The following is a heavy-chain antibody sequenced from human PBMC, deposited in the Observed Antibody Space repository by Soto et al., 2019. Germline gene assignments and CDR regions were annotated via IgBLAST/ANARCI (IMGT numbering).Heavy chain of an antibody. J-gene: IGHJ4*02. D-gene: IGHD3-10*01. V-gene: IGHV1-69*02. CDR2: VNPILSLS. CDR1: GDTFNFYS. CDR3: ATRYGSVYRAFDY. Sequence: QVQLVHSGAEVKRPGSSVKVSCKASGDTFNFYSINWVRQAPGLGLEWLGRVNPILSLSNYAQRVQGRVTMTADKSTSTAYMILTSLKSEDPAIYYCATRYGSVYRAFDYLGQAALVTVSS.